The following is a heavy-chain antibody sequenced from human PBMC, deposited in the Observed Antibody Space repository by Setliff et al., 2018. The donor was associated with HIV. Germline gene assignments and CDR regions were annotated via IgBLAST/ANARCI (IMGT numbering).Heavy chain of an antibody. CDR1: GGSMSTYY. Sequence: PSETLSLTCSVSGGSMSTYYWSWIRQPAGKRLEWIGRVYTSGSTIYNPSLRSRVTMSVDTSKSQFSLKLNSVAAADTAVYYCARVFPPIRGAPFGTPPGAFDIWGQGTRVTVSS. CDR2: VYTSGST. J-gene: IGHJ3*02. CDR3: ARVFPPIRGAPFGTPPGAFDI. D-gene: IGHD2-15*01. V-gene: IGHV4-4*07.